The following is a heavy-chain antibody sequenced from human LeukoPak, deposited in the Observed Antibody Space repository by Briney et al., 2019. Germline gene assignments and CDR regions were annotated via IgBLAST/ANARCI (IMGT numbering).Heavy chain of an antibody. J-gene: IGHJ4*02. CDR3: ARHDPLKGWFGGHDY. D-gene: IGHD3-10*01. Sequence: SETLSLTCTVSGGSISSSSYYWGWIRQPPGTGLEWIGSIYYSGSTYYNPSLKSRVTISVDTSKNQFSLKLSSVTAADTAVYYCARHDPLKGWFGGHDYWGQGTLVTVSS. CDR2: IYYSGST. CDR1: GGSISSSSYY. V-gene: IGHV4-39*01.